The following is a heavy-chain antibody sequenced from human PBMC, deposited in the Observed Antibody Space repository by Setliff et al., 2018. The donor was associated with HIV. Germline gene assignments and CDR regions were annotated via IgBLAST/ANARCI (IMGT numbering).Heavy chain of an antibody. CDR3: ARSKTFYDFWGGYYTHGAFKI. J-gene: IGHJ3*02. D-gene: IGHD3-3*01. CDR1: GGSFTSRSYY. CDR2: IFYSGIT. V-gene: IGHV4-39*01. Sequence: LSLTCTVSGGSFTSRSYYWGWIRQPPGKGLEWIGSIFYSGITYYNPSLKSRVTISVDTSKNQFSLNLTSVTAADTAVYYCARSKTFYDFWGGYYTHGAFKIWGLGTMVTV.